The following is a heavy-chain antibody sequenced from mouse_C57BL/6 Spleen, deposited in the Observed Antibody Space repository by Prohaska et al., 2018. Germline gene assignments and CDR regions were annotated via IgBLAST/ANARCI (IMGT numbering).Heavy chain of an antibody. CDR2: IDPSDSYT. Sequence: QVQLQQPGAELVMPGASVKLSCKASGYTFTSYWMHWVKQRPGQGLEWIGEIDPSDSYTNYNQKCKGKATWTVDKSSSTAYMQLSNLTSEDSAVYYCARPDYWGQGTTITVSS. CDR3: ARPDY. J-gene: IGHJ2*01. CDR1: GYTFTSYW. V-gene: IGHV1-69*01.